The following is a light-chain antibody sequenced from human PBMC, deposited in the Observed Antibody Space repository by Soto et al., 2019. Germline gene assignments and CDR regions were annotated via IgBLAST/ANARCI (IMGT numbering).Light chain of an antibody. Sequence: QSVLTQPPSVSAAPGQKVTISCSGSSXNIGGNSVSWYQQLPGTAPKLLIYDDNKRPSGIPDRFSGSKSGTSATLGITGFQTGDEADYYCGSWDSSLSAYVFGTGTKATLL. CDR2: DDN. CDR1: SXNIGGNS. CDR3: GSWDSSLSAYV. J-gene: IGLJ1*01. V-gene: IGLV1-51*01.